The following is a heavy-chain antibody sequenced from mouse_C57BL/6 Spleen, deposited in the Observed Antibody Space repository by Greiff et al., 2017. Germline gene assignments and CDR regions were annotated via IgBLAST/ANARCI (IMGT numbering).Heavy chain of an antibody. CDR3: ARERFITTVVNYYEC. V-gene: IGHV1-80*01. J-gene: IGHJ2*01. CDR1: GYAFSSYW. Sequence: VQLQQSGAELVKPGASVTLSCKASGYAFSSYWMNWVKQRPGKGLEWIGQIYPANGDTNYNGKFKGKATLTADKSSSTAYMQLSSLTSEDSAVYFCARERFITTVVNYYECWGKGTTLTVSS. CDR2: IYPANGDT. D-gene: IGHD1-1*01.